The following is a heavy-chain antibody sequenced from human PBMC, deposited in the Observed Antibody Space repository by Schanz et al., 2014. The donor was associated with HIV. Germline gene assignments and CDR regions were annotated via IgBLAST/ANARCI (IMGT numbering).Heavy chain of an antibody. Sequence: VQLVESGGGVVQPGRSLRLSCAASGFTFNSYGMHWVCQAPGKGLEWVSCIGDSDSYIYYADSVKGRFTISRDDAKNSLYLQMNSLRAEDTAVYYCARDNHQSYGMDVWGQGTTVTVSS. CDR2: IGDSDSYI. CDR3: ARDNHQSYGMDV. J-gene: IGHJ6*02. CDR1: GFTFNSYG. V-gene: IGHV3-21*01.